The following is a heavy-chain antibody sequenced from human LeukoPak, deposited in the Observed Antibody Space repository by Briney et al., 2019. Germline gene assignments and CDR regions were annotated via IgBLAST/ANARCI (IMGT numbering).Heavy chain of an antibody. D-gene: IGHD2-15*01. V-gene: IGHV3-23*01. CDR1: GFALEHYA. Sequence: GGSLRLSCAASGFALEHYAMTWIRQAPGKGLEWVSGINDRGDDTFYAGSVKGRFTVSRDNSKNTLYLQMNSLRVEDTATCYCGRGGWISAGRFDPWGQGTLVTVSA. CDR2: INDRGDDT. J-gene: IGHJ5*02. CDR3: GRGGWISAGRFDP.